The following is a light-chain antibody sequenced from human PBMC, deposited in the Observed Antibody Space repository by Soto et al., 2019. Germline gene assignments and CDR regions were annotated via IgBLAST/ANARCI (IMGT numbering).Light chain of an antibody. Sequence: IQLTQSPSSLSASVGDRITITCRASQEIKNYLAWYQQKPGQGPRLLIYAASTSQGGVSSRFRGSGSGTDFALTINNLQPADSASYYCQQLKSYPRAVGGGTKVDSK. V-gene: IGKV1-9*01. CDR2: AAS. CDR1: QEIKNY. J-gene: IGKJ4*01. CDR3: QQLKSYPRA.